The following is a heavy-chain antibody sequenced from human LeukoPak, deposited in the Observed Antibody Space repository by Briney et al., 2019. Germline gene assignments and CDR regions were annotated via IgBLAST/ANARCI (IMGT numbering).Heavy chain of an antibody. Sequence: SETLSLTCTVSGGSISSSSYYWGWIRQPPGKGLEWIGSIYYSGSTYYNPSLKSRVTISVDTSKNQFSLKLSSVTAADTAVYYCARDRSSSSDGYYFDYWGQGTLVTVSS. CDR1: GGSISSSSYY. J-gene: IGHJ4*02. V-gene: IGHV4-39*07. D-gene: IGHD6-6*01. CDR2: IYYSGST. CDR3: ARDRSSSSDGYYFDY.